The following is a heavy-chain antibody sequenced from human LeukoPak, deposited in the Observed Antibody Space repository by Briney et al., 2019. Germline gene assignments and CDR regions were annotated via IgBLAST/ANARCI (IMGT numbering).Heavy chain of an antibody. CDR3: ARVPYISGWYFWFDQ. V-gene: IGHV1-8*03. J-gene: IGHJ5*02. D-gene: IGHD6-19*01. CDR2: MNPNSGNT. CDR1: GYPFINYA. Sequence: ASVKVSCKASGYPFINYAINWVRQAPGQGLEWVGWMNPNSGNTDYAQKFQGRVTFTRDTSISTAYMELSSLRSDDTALYYCARVPYISGWYFWFDQWGQGTLVTVSS.